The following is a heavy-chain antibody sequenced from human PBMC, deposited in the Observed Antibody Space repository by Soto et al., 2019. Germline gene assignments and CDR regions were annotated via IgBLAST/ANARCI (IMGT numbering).Heavy chain of an antibody. CDR2: ISGSSSTI. J-gene: IGHJ4*02. D-gene: IGHD6-13*01. CDR3: ARDGSSWYRTGDY. V-gene: IGHV3-21*01. Sequence: PGGSLRLSCAASGFTFSTYAMSWVRQSPGKGLEWVSAISGSSSTIYYADSVKGRFTISRDNAKNSLYLQMNSLRAEDTAVYYCARDGSSWYRTGDYWGQGTLVTVSS. CDR1: GFTFSTYA.